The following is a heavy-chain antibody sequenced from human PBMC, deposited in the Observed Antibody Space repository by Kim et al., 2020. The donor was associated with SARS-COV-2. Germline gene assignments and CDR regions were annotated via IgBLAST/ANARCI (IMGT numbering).Heavy chain of an antibody. J-gene: IGHJ6*02. CDR3: ARDRASTSYYLSYYYYGMDV. D-gene: IGHD2-2*01. Sequence: RFTISRDNDKNSLYLQMNSLRAEDTAVYYCARDRASTSYYLSYYYYGMDVWGQGTTVTVSS. V-gene: IGHV3-11*06.